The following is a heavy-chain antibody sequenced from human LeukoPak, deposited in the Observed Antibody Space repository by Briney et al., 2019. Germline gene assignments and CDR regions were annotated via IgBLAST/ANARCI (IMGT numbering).Heavy chain of an antibody. CDR2: ISGSGGST. CDR3: AKRTIFGVVIRAPFDY. V-gene: IGHV3-23*01. D-gene: IGHD3-3*01. Sequence: GGSLRLSCAASGFTFSSYAMSWVRQAPGKGLEWVSAISGSGGSTYYADSVKGRFTISRDNSKNTLYLQMNSLRAEDTAVYYCAKRTIFGVVIRAPFDYWGQGTLVTVSS. J-gene: IGHJ4*02. CDR1: GFTFSSYA.